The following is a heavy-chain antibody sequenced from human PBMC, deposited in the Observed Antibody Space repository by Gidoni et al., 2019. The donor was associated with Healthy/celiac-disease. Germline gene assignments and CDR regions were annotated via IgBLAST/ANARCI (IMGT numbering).Heavy chain of an antibody. CDR3: AGDCSGGSCYAKGYYYGMDV. V-gene: IGHV3-48*03. Sequence: EVQLVESGGGLVQPGGSLRLSCAASGFTFSSYEMNWVRQAPGKGLEWVSYISSSGSTIYYADSVKGRFTISRDNAKNSLYLQMNSLRAEDTAVYYCAGDCSGGSCYAKGYYYGMDVWGQGTTVTVSS. CDR2: ISSSGSTI. D-gene: IGHD2-15*01. J-gene: IGHJ6*02. CDR1: GFTFSSYE.